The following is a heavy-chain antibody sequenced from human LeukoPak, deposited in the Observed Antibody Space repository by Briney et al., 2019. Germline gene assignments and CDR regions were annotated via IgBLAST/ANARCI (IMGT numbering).Heavy chain of an antibody. D-gene: IGHD3-3*01. Sequence: GGSLRLSCAASGFTFSSYEMNWVRQAPGKGLEWVSYISSSGSTIYYADSVKGRFTISRDNAKNSLYLQMNSLRAEDTAVYYCARGVVDFWSGYYHSFDYWGQGTLVTVSS. J-gene: IGHJ4*02. CDR2: ISSSGSTI. CDR3: ARGVVDFWSGYYHSFDY. CDR1: GFTFSSYE. V-gene: IGHV3-48*03.